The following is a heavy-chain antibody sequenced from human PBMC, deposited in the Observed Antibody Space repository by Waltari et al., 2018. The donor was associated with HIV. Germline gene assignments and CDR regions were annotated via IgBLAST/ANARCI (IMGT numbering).Heavy chain of an antibody. Sequence: EVQEVESGGGRGGAGGSVRHPCVDSGFTFSNAWMSWVRQAPGKWLGWVGRIITKTDGGTVDYAAPVTGRFTSSRDDAQSTLYLEINSLKTEDTAVDYCTTIQFYYVFEFWGQGTLVTVSS. J-gene: IGHJ4*02. CDR1: GFTFSNAW. CDR3: TTIQFYYVFEF. CDR2: IITKTDGGTV. V-gene: IGHV3-15*01. D-gene: IGHD3-10*02.